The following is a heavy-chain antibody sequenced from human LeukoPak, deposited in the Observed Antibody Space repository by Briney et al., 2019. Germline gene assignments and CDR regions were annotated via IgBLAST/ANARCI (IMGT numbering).Heavy chain of an antibody. CDR2: IYYSGST. J-gene: IGHJ5*02. D-gene: IGHD2-2*02. CDR3: ARGVVVPAAILNWFDP. V-gene: IGHV4-39*07. Sequence: PSETLPLTCTVSGGSISSSSYYWGWIRQPPGKGLEWIGSIYYSGSTYYNPSLKSRVTISVDTSKNQFSLKLSSVTAADTAVYYCARGVVVPAAILNWFDPWGQGTLVTVSS. CDR1: GGSISSSSYY.